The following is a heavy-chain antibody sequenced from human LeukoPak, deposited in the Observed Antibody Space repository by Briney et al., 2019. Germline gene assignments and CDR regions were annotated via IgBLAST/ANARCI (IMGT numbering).Heavy chain of an antibody. V-gene: IGHV3-11*04. CDR2: ISSSGGTK. Sequence: GGSLRLSCAASGFTFSDYYMSWIRQAPGKGLEWVSYISSSGGTKYYADSVKGRFTISRDNAKNSLYLQMNSLGAEDTAVYYCARDEPIVGALDYWGQGTLVTVSS. J-gene: IGHJ4*02. D-gene: IGHD1-26*01. CDR3: ARDEPIVGALDY. CDR1: GFTFSDYY.